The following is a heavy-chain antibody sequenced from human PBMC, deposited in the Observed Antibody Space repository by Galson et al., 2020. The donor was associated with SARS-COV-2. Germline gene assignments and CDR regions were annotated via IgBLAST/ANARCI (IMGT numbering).Heavy chain of an antibody. CDR3: VRDPSASWYNWFDP. CDR1: GFTFSRFE. J-gene: IGHJ5*02. Sequence: GGSLRLSCAASGFTFSRFEMNWVRQAPGKGLEWVAYIRGSGTTAYYADSVKGRFTISRDNAENSMYLHMNSLRVEDTALYYCVRDPSASWYNWFDPWGQGTLVTVSS. CDR2: IRGSGTTA. D-gene: IGHD2-2*01. V-gene: IGHV3-48*03.